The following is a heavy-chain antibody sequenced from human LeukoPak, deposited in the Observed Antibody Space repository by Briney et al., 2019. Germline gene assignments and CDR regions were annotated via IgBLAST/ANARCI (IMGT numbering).Heavy chain of an antibody. Sequence: GGSLRLSCAASGFTVSSNYMSWVRQAPGKGLEWVSVIYSGGSTYYADSVKGRFTISRDNSKNTRYLQMNSLRAEDTAVYYCARSLAVAGEDYWGQGTLVTVSS. CDR2: IYSGGST. D-gene: IGHD6-19*01. CDR1: GFTVSSNY. J-gene: IGHJ4*02. CDR3: ARSLAVAGEDY. V-gene: IGHV3-66*02.